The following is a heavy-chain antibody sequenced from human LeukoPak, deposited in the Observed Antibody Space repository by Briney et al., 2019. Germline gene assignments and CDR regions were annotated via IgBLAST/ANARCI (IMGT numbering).Heavy chain of an antibody. Sequence: GGSLRLSCAASGFTSSSYAMHWVRQAPGKGLEWVAVISYDGSNKYYADSVKGRFTISRDNSKNTLYLQMNSLRAEDTAVYYCARAAMDTAMIYYFDYWGQGTLVTVSS. D-gene: IGHD5-18*01. CDR2: ISYDGSNK. CDR1: GFTSSSYA. CDR3: ARAAMDTAMIYYFDY. V-gene: IGHV3-30*01. J-gene: IGHJ4*02.